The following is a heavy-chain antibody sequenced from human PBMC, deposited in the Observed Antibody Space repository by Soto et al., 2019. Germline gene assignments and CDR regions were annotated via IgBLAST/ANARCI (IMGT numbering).Heavy chain of an antibody. CDR1: GYSFTSYW. Sequence: GESLKISCKGSGYSFTSYWISWVRQMPGKGLEWMGRIDPSDSYTNYSPSFQGHVTISADKSISTAYLQWSSLKASDTAMYYCARLSRYDFWSGCYGGDYYGMDVWGQGTTVTVSS. J-gene: IGHJ6*02. V-gene: IGHV5-10-1*01. D-gene: IGHD3-3*01. CDR2: IDPSDSYT. CDR3: ARLSRYDFWSGCYGGDYYGMDV.